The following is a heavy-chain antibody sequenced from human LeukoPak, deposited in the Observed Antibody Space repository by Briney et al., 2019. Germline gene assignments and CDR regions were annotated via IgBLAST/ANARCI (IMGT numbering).Heavy chain of an antibody. Sequence: GRSLRLSCAASGFTFEDYAMHWVRQAPGKGLEWVSPISWNSRTIGYADSVKGRFTISRDNAKNSLYLQMNSLTVEDRALYYCVKGVGVNKGYYFDHWGQGSLVTVSS. D-gene: IGHD1-26*01. CDR1: GFTFEDYA. J-gene: IGHJ4*02. CDR3: VKGVGVNKGYYFDH. CDR2: ISWNSRTI. V-gene: IGHV3-9*01.